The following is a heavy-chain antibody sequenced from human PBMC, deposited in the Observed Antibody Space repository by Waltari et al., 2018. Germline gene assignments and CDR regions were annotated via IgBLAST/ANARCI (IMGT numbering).Heavy chain of an antibody. CDR2: IGPRDSYT. CDR1: GYDFSTYW. CDR3: ARTSTRDFYYLDV. D-gene: IGHD1-1*01. V-gene: IGHV5-10-1*01. J-gene: IGHJ6*03. Sequence: DVQLVQSGPEEKKPGECLRISCEGSGYDFSTYWITWVRHMPGKGLELRGRIGPRDSYTNYSPSFRGHVTISVDRSISTAYIQWSGLRASDTAIYYCARTSTRDFYYLDVWGKGTTVTVSS.